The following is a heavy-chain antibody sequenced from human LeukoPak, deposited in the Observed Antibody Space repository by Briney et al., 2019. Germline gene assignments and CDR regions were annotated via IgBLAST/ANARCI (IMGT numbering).Heavy chain of an antibody. CDR3: ARGYYYFHYMDV. CDR1: GYTFTSYD. V-gene: IGHV1-8*01. Sequence: ASVKVSCKASGYTFTSYDINWVRQATGQGLEWMGWINPNSGNTGYAQKFQGRVTMTSNTSISTAYMELSSLRSEDTAVYYCARGYYYFHYMDVWGKGTTVTVSS. CDR2: INPNSGNT. J-gene: IGHJ6*03.